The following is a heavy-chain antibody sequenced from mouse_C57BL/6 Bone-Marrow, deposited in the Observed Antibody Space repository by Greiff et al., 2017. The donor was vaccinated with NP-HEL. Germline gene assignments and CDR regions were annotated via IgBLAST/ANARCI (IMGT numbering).Heavy chain of an antibody. V-gene: IGHV1-50*01. D-gene: IGHD1-1*01. J-gene: IGHJ4*01. Sequence: VKLQQPGAELVKPGASVKLSCKASGYTFTSYWMQWVKQRPGQGLEWIGEIDPSDSYTNYNQKFKGKATLTVDTSSSTAYMQLSSLTSEDSAVYYCARGAHYYGSSMDYWGQGTSVTVSS. CDR3: ARGAHYYGSSMDY. CDR2: IDPSDSYT. CDR1: GYTFTSYW.